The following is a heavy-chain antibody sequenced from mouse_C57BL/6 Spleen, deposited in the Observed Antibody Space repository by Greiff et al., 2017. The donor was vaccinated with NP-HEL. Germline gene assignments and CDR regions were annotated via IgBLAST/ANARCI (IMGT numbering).Heavy chain of an antibody. CDR3: AREEDYDSAWFAY. V-gene: IGHV5-4*01. J-gene: IGHJ3*01. D-gene: IGHD2-4*01. Sequence: EVKLMESGGGLVKPGGSLKLSCAASGFTFSSYAMSWVRQTPEKRLEWVATISDGGSYTYYPDNVKGRFTISRDNAKNNLYLQMSHLKSEDTAMYYCAREEDYDSAWFAYWGQGTLVTVSA. CDR1: GFTFSSYA. CDR2: ISDGGSYT.